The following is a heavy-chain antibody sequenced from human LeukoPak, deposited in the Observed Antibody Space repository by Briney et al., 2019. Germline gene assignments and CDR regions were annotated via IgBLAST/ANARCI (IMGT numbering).Heavy chain of an antibody. D-gene: IGHD3/OR15-3a*01. J-gene: IGHJ4*02. CDR1: GGSISSSNSY. V-gene: IGHV4-39*01. CDR2: IYYSGNT. CDR3: ARQTGSGLFILP. Sequence: PSETLSLTCTVSGGSISSSNSYWGWIRQPPGKGLEWIGSIYYSGNTYYNASLKSQVSISIGTSKNQFSLRLTSVTAADTAVYYCARQTGSGLFILPGGQGTLVTVSS.